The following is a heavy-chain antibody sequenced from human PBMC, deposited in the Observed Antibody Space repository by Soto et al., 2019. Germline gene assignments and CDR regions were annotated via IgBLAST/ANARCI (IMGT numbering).Heavy chain of an antibody. CDR1: GGSISSRSFY. CDR3: ARRVLYPSYYGMDV. V-gene: IGHV4-39*01. D-gene: IGHD2-2*01. J-gene: IGHJ6*02. CDR2: IYYSGST. Sequence: PSETLSLTCTVSGGSISSRSFYWGWIRQPPGKGLEWIGSIYYSGSTYYNPSLKSRVTISVDTSKNQFSLKLSSVTAADTAVYYCARRVLYPSYYGMDVWGQGTTVTVSS.